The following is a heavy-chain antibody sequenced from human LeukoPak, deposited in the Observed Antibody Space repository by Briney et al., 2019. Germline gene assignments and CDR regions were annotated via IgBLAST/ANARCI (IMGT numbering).Heavy chain of an antibody. CDR3: VKGEIQLWPVRGRGAFDY. CDR2: ISSNGGST. Sequence: GGSLRLSCSASGFTFSSYAMHWVRQAPGKGLEYVSAISSNGGSTYYADSVKGRFTISRDNSKNTLYLQMSSLRAEDTAVYYCVKGEIQLWPVRGRGAFDYWGQGTLSPSPQ. D-gene: IGHD5-18*01. CDR1: GFTFSSYA. J-gene: IGHJ4*02. V-gene: IGHV3-64D*06.